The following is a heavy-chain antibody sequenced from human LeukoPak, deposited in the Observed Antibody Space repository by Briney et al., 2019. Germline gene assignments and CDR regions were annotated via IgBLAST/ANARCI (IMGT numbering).Heavy chain of an antibody. CDR3: ARDRFETPNHSAFDI. Sequence: GASVKVSCKASGYTFTSYYMHWVRQAPGQGLEWMGIINPSGGSTSYAQKFQGRVTMTRDTSTSTVYMELSSLRSEDTAVYYCARDRFETPNHSAFDIWGQGTMVTVSS. V-gene: IGHV1-46*01. J-gene: IGHJ3*02. CDR2: INPSGGST. D-gene: IGHD1-14*01. CDR1: GYTFTSYY.